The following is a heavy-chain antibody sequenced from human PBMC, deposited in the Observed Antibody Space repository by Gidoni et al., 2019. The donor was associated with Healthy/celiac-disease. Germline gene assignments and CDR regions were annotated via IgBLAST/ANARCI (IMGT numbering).Heavy chain of an antibody. Sequence: QFQLLQPGAEGQKPGASLKVSCKPPGSTFTGYFMHWVRQAPGQGLEWMGWINPNSGGTNYAQKFQGRVTMTRDTSISTAYMELSRLRSDDTAVYYCAREGYSYGYYFDYWGQGTLVTVSS. CDR2: INPNSGGT. CDR3: AREGYSYGYYFDY. CDR1: GSTFTGYF. J-gene: IGHJ4*02. V-gene: IGHV1-2*02. D-gene: IGHD5-18*01.